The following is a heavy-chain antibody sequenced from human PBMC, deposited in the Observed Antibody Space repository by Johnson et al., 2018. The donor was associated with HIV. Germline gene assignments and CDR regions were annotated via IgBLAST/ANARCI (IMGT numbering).Heavy chain of an antibody. D-gene: IGHD1-14*01. J-gene: IGHJ3*02. CDR1: GFTVSSNY. CDR2: IYSGGSR. CDR3: AKGGSLTQDAPFDI. V-gene: IGHV3-53*01. Sequence: EVQLVESGGGLIQPGGSLRLSCAASGFTVSSNYMSWVRQAPGKGLEWVSVIYSGGSRYYADSVTGRFTISRDNSEKTLYLQMNSLRAEDTALYYCAKGGSLTQDAPFDIWGQGTMVTVSS.